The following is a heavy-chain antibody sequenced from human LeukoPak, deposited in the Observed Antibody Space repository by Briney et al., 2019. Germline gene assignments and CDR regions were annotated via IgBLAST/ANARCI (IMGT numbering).Heavy chain of an antibody. V-gene: IGHV1-18*01. CDR2: ISAYNGNT. CDR3: ARDSPYGDLRRYFDL. D-gene: IGHD4-17*01. CDR1: GYTFTSYD. J-gene: IGHJ2*01. Sequence: ASVKVSCKASGYTFTSYDINWVRQATGQGLEWMGWISAYNGNTNYAQKLQGRVTMTTDTSTSTAYMELRSLRSDDTAVYYCARDSPYGDLRRYFDLWGRGTLVTVSS.